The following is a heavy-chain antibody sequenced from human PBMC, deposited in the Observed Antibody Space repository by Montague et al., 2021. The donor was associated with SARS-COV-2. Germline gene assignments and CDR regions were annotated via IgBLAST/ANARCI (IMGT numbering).Heavy chain of an antibody. CDR3: ARDNGDYEGGYYYGMDV. CDR1: GFTVSSNY. J-gene: IGHJ6*02. D-gene: IGHD4-17*01. V-gene: IGHV3-53*04. Sequence: SLRLSCAASGFTVSSNYTSWARQAPGKGLEWVSVIYSGGSTYYADSVKGRFTISRHNSKNTLYLQMNSLRAEDTAVYYCARDNGDYEGGYYYGMDVWGQGTTVTVSS. CDR2: IYSGGST.